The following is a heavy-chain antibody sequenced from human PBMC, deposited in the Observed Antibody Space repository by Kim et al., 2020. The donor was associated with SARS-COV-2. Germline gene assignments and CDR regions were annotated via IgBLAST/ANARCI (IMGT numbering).Heavy chain of an antibody. Sequence: GGSLRLSCAASGFTFSNAWMSWVRQAPGKGLEWVGRIKSKTDGGTTDYAAPVKGRFTISRDDSKNTLYLQMNSLKTEDTAVYYCTTAASGTLIQLWVDFDYWGQGTLVTVSS. J-gene: IGHJ4*02. CDR1: GFTFSNAW. CDR2: IKSKTDGGTT. V-gene: IGHV3-15*01. CDR3: TTAASGTLIQLWVDFDY. D-gene: IGHD5-18*01.